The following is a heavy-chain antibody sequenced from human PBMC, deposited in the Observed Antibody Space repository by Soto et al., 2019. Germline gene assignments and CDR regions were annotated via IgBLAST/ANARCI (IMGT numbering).Heavy chain of an antibody. Sequence: PSETLSLTCTVSGGSISSSSYYWGWIRQPPGKGLEWIGSIYYSGSTYYNPALKSRVTISVDTSKNQFSLKLSSVTAADTAVYYCARRQANSSGYYPTYYFDYWGQGTPVTVSS. D-gene: IGHD3-22*01. CDR2: IYYSGST. V-gene: IGHV4-39*01. CDR3: ARRQANSSGYYPTYYFDY. J-gene: IGHJ4*02. CDR1: GGSISSSSYY.